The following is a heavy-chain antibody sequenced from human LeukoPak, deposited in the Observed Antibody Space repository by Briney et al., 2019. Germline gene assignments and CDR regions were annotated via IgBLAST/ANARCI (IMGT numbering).Heavy chain of an antibody. J-gene: IGHJ4*02. V-gene: IGHV3-74*01. CDR2: INTDGRTT. CDR1: GFTFSLHW. D-gene: IGHD6-25*01. Sequence: GGSLRLSCAASGFTFSLHWMHWVRQAPGKGLVWVSRINTDGRTTNYADSVKGRFTISRYNAKNTLYLQMNSLRAQDTAVYYCVRVLCSSGSCYYFDHWGQGNLVTVSS. CDR3: VRVLCSSGSCYYFDH.